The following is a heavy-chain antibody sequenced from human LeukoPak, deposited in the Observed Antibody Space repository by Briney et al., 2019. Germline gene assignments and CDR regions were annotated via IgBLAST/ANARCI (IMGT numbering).Heavy chain of an antibody. J-gene: IGHJ4*02. CDR1: GGSISSSSYY. D-gene: IGHD2-2*01. V-gene: IGHV4-39*01. CDR2: IYYSGST. Sequence: PSETLSLTCTVSGGSISSSSYYWGWIRQPPGKGLEWIGSIYYSGSTYYNPSLKSRVTISVDTSKNQFSLRLRFVTAADTAVYYCATTWSYCSGSNCPKDFDFWGQGALVTVSS. CDR3: ATTWSYCSGSNCPKDFDF.